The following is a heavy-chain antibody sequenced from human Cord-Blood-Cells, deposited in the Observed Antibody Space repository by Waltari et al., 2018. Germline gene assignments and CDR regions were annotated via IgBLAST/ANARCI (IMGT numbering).Heavy chain of an antibody. CDR3: ARLLYNWNYVADAFDI. CDR2: IYPGDSDT. Sequence: EVQLVQSGAEVKKPGESLKISCKGSGYSFTSYWIGWVRHMPGKGLEWMGIIYPGDSDTRYSPSFQGQVTISADKSISTAYLQWSSLKASDTAMYYCARLLYNWNYVADAFDIWGQGTMVTVSS. CDR1: GYSFTSYW. D-gene: IGHD1-7*01. V-gene: IGHV5-51*01. J-gene: IGHJ3*02.